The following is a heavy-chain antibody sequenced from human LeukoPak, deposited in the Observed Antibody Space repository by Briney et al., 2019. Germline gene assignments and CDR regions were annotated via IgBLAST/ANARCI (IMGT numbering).Heavy chain of an antibody. D-gene: IGHD3-10*01. V-gene: IGHV1-18*01. Sequence: ASVTVSCTTSGYTFASYGISWVRQAPRHGFEWLGWISTYNNKANYTQKLQGRVTLTTDTSTSTVYLELKSLTSDDTAVYYCARGIFGAFHFWGQGTMVIVS. J-gene: IGHJ3*01. CDR2: ISTYNNKA. CDR3: ARGIFGAFHF. CDR1: GYTFASYG.